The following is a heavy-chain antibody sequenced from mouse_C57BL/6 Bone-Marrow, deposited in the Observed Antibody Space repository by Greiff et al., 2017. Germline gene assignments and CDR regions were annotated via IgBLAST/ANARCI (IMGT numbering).Heavy chain of an antibody. CDR2: IDPNSGGT. CDR1: GYTFTSYW. J-gene: IGHJ4*01. Sequence: QVQLQQPGAELVKPGASVKLSCKASGYTFTSYWMHWVKQRPGQGLEWIGRIDPNSGGTKYNEKFKSKATLTVDKPSSTAYMQLSSLTSEDSAVYYCARGGLRRAYYAMDYWGQGTSVTVSS. CDR3: ARGGLRRAYYAMDY. D-gene: IGHD2-2*01. V-gene: IGHV1-72*01.